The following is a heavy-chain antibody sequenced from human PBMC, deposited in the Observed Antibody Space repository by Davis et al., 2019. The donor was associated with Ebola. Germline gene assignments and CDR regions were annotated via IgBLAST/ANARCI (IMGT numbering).Heavy chain of an antibody. Sequence: AASVKVSCKASGYTFTSYGISWVRQAPGQGLEWMGWINPNSGSTSYAQKFQGRVTMTRDTSTSTVYMELSSLRSEDTAVYYCARAKGLATRNWYFDLRGRGTLVTVSS. D-gene: IGHD5-12*01. CDR1: GYTFTSYG. CDR2: INPNSGST. V-gene: IGHV1-18*01. CDR3: ARAKGLATRNWYFDL. J-gene: IGHJ2*01.